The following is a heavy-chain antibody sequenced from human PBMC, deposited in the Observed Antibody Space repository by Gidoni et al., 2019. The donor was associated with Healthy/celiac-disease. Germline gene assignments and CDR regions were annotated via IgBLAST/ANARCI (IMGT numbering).Heavy chain of an antibody. CDR3: AKEPDRTTVNGMDV. CDR2: ISGSGGST. D-gene: IGHD4-17*01. V-gene: IGHV3-23*01. Sequence: EVQLLESGGGLVQPGGSLRLSCAASGFTFSSYAMSWVRQAPGKGLAWVSAISGSGGSTYYADSVKGRFTISRDNSKNTLYLKMNSLRAEDTAVYYCAKEPDRTTVNGMDVWGQGTTVTVSS. CDR1: GFTFSSYA. J-gene: IGHJ6*02.